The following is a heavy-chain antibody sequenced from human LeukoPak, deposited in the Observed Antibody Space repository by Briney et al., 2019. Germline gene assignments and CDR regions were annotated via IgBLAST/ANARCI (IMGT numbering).Heavy chain of an antibody. V-gene: IGHV3-7*01. Sequence: GGSLRLSCAASGFTFINYWMSWVRQAPGKGLEWVASIKQDGSVKYYVDSVKGRFTVSRDNPKNSQYLQMNSLRGEDTAVYYCARIGYSSSSFDYWGQGTLVTVSS. CDR2: IKQDGSVK. D-gene: IGHD6-6*01. CDR1: GFTFINYW. CDR3: ARIGYSSSSFDY. J-gene: IGHJ4*02.